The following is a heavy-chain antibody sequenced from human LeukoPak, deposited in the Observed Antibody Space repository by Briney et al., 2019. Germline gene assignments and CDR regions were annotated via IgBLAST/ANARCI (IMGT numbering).Heavy chain of an antibody. V-gene: IGHV3-9*01. CDR2: ISWNSGSI. D-gene: IGHD2-15*01. CDR3: AKSGYCSGGSCYSRPYWYFDL. Sequence: GGSLRLSCAASGFTFDDYAMHWVRHAPGKGLEWVSGISWNSGSIGYADSVKGRFTISRDNAKNSLYLQMNSLRAEDTALYYCAKSGYCSGGSCYSRPYWYFDLWGRGTLVTVSS. CDR1: GFTFDDYA. J-gene: IGHJ2*01.